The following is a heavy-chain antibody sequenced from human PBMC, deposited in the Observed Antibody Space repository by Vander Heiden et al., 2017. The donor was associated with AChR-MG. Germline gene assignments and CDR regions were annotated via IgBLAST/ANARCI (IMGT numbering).Heavy chain of an antibody. D-gene: IGHD6-13*01. CDR1: GGSISSSSYY. V-gene: IGHV4-39*01. Sequence: QLQLQESGPGLVKPSETLSLTCTVSGGSISSSSYYWGWIRQPPGKGLEWIGSIYYSGSTYYNPSLKSRVTISVDTSKNQFSLKLSSVTAADTAVYYCARRLRIAAAHFDYWGQGTLVTVSS. CDR2: IYYSGST. CDR3: ARRLRIAAAHFDY. J-gene: IGHJ4*02.